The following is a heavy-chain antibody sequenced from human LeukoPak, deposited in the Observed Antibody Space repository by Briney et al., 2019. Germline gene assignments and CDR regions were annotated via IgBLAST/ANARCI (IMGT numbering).Heavy chain of an antibody. CDR2: IIPIFGTA. J-gene: IGHJ4*02. Sequence: SVKLSCKASGGTFGSYAISWVRQAPGQGLEWMGGIIPIFGTANYAQKFQGRVTITTDESTSTAYMELSSLRSEDTAVYYCARTGLAYYDILTGYSTQYYDYWGQGTLVTVSS. V-gene: IGHV1-69*05. CDR1: GGTFGSYA. D-gene: IGHD3-9*01. CDR3: ARTGLAYYDILTGYSTQYYDY.